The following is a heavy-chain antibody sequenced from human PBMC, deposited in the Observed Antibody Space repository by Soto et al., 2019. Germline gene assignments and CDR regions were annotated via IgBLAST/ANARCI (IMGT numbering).Heavy chain of an antibody. Sequence: QVQLQESGPGLVKPSETLSLTCTVSGGSISSYYWSWIRQPPGKGLEWIGYIYYSGSTNYNPSLKRRITISVGTSKNQFSLKLSSVTAADTAVYYCARGGDYGDYLDDWGQGTLVTVSS. D-gene: IGHD4-17*01. V-gene: IGHV4-59*08. CDR2: IYYSGST. CDR3: ARGGDYGDYLDD. J-gene: IGHJ4*02. CDR1: GGSISSYY.